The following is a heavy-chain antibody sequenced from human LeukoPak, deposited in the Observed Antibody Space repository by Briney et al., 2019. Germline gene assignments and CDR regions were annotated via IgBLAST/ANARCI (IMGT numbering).Heavy chain of an antibody. CDR3: ARDKRVAVAGTYIYYYYMDV. Sequence: PSETLSLTCTVSGYSISSGYYWGWIRQPPGKGLEWIGRIYISGSGSTNYNPSLKSRVTMSVDTSKNQFSLKLSSVTAADTAVYYCARDKRVAVAGTYIYYYYMDVWGKGTTVTISS. D-gene: IGHD6-19*01. V-gene: IGHV4-38-2*02. J-gene: IGHJ6*03. CDR1: GYSISSGYY. CDR2: IYISGSGST.